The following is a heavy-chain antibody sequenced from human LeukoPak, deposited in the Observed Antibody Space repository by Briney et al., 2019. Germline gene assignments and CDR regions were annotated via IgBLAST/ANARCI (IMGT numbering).Heavy chain of an antibody. CDR1: GFTFSSYA. Sequence: GGSLRLSCAASGFTFSSYAMHWVRQAPGKGLEWVAVISYDGSNKYYADSVKGRFTISRDNSKNTLYLQMNSLRAEDTAVYYCAKASSSSRGAFDIWGQGTMVTVSS. J-gene: IGHJ3*02. D-gene: IGHD6-13*01. V-gene: IGHV3-30-3*01. CDR2: ISYDGSNK. CDR3: AKASSSSRGAFDI.